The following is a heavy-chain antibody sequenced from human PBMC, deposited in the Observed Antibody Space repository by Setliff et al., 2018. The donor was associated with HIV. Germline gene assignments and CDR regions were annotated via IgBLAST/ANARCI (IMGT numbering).Heavy chain of an antibody. CDR2: MNPNSGNT. J-gene: IGHJ4*02. Sequence: PSVKVSCKASGYTFSNYDINWVRQATGQGLEWVGWMNPNSGNTGYAQKFQGRVTLTRNTSISTAYMELNSLRSEDTAVYSCARVATVSHPGDYFDYWGQGTLVTVSS. CDR1: GYTFSNYD. V-gene: IGHV1-8*01. CDR3: ARVATVSHPGDYFDY. D-gene: IGHD4-4*01.